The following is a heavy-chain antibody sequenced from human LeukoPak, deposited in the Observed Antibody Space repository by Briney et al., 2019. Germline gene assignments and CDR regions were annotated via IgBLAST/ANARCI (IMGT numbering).Heavy chain of an antibody. J-gene: IGHJ4*02. CDR3: ARGLLLWFGEPHFDY. Sequence: ASVKVSCKASGYTFTSYDINWVRQATGQGLEWMGWMNPNSGNTGYAQKFQGRVTMTRNTSISTACMELSSLRPEDTAVYYCARGLLLWFGEPHFDYWGQGTLVTVSS. V-gene: IGHV1-8*01. D-gene: IGHD3-10*01. CDR2: MNPNSGNT. CDR1: GYTFTSYD.